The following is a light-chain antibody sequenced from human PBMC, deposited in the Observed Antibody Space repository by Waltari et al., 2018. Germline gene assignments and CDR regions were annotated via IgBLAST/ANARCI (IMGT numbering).Light chain of an antibody. J-gene: IGKJ2*01. CDR2: ATS. Sequence: ESVLTQSPGTLSLSPGERATLSCRASQSVGNDYLAWYQQKPGQAPRLLIYATSTRATGSADRFSGSGSGTDFTLTISRLEPEDFAVYYCQQYDPSPLYTFGQGTKVEIK. V-gene: IGKV3-20*01. CDR1: QSVGNDY. CDR3: QQYDPSPLYT.